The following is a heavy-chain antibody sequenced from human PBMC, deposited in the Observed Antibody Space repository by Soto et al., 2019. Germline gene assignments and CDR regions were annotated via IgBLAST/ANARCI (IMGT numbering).Heavy chain of an antibody. J-gene: IGHJ4*02. CDR3: ARDGGAATFDY. D-gene: IGHD1-26*01. V-gene: IGHV1-69*12. CDR1: GGTFSSYA. Sequence: QVQLVQSGAAVKKPGSSVKVSCKAFGGTFSSYAINWIRQAPGQGLEWMGGIIPIFGTTTYAQRFQARVTITADESTSTVYMELSSLRSEDTALYYCARDGGAATFDYWGQGTLVTVSS. CDR2: IIPIFGTT.